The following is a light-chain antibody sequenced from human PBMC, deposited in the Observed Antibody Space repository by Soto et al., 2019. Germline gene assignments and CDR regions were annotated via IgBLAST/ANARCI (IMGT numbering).Light chain of an antibody. CDR3: ASYTTSSTYV. CDR1: SSDVGGYSY. Sequence: QSVLTQPASVSGSPGQSIAISCTGTSSDVGGYSYVSWYQQQPGKAPKLVISGVSNRPSGVSDRFSGSKSGNTASLTISGLQTEDEADYYCASYTTSSTYVFGNGTKVTVL. J-gene: IGLJ1*01. CDR2: GVS. V-gene: IGLV2-14*01.